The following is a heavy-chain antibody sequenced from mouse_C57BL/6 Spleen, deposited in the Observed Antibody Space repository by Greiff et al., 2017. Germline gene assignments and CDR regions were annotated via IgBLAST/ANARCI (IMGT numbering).Heavy chain of an antibody. D-gene: IGHD1-1*01. J-gene: IGHJ4*01. V-gene: IGHV1-54*01. CDR1: GYAFTNYL. Sequence: VHLVESGAELVRPGTSVKVSCKASGYAFTNYLIEWVKQRPGQGLEWIGVINPGSGGTNYNEKFKGKATLTADKSSSTAYMQLSSLTSEDSAVYFCARGGVYYGSSRGMDYWGQGTSVTVSS. CDR3: ARGGVYYGSSRGMDY. CDR2: INPGSGGT.